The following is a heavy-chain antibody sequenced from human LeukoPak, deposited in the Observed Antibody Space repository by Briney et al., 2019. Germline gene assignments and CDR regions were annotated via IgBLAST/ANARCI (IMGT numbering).Heavy chain of an antibody. CDR1: GGSISSYY. J-gene: IGHJ4*02. CDR3: ARHGVANRYFDY. V-gene: IGHV4-59*08. CDR2: IYYSGST. D-gene: IGHD2-15*01. Sequence: PSETLSLTCTVSGGSISSYYWSWIRQPPGKGLEWIGYIYYSGSTNYNPSLKSRVTISVGTSKNQFSLKLSSVTAADTAVYYCARHGVANRYFDYWGQGTLVTVSS.